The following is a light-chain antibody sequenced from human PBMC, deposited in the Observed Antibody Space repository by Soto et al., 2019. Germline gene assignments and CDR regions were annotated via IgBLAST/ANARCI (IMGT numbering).Light chain of an antibody. CDR1: QSLTSS. Sequence: EIVMTQSPATQSVSPGERVTLSCRASQSLTSSLAWYQQKPGQAPRLLIYGASTRATGTPARFSGSGSGTEFTLTISSLQSEDFAVYYCQQYNNWPDMYTFGQGTKLEIK. V-gene: IGKV3-15*01. J-gene: IGKJ2*01. CDR3: QQYNNWPDMYT. CDR2: GAS.